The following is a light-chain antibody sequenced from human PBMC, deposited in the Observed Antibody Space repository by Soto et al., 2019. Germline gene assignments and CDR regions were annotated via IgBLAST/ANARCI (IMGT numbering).Light chain of an antibody. V-gene: IGKV2-28*01. CDR1: QSLLHSNGYNY. Sequence: DIVLTQSPLSLPVTPAEPASISCRSSQSLLHSNGYNYLDWYLQKPGQSPQLLIYLGSNRASGVPDRFSGSGSGTDFTLKISRVEAEDVGVYYCMQALQAPFTFGGGTKVEI. CDR2: LGS. CDR3: MQALQAPFT. J-gene: IGKJ4*01.